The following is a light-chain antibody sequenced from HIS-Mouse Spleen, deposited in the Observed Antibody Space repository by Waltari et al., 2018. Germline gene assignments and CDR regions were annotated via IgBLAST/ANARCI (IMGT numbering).Light chain of an antibody. CDR2: EVS. V-gene: IGLV2-14*01. CDR1: SSDVGGSNY. CDR3: SSYTSSSTWV. Sequence: QSALTQPASVSGSPGPSIPIPCTGTSSDVGGSNYVSWYQQHPGKAPKLMIYEVSNRPSGVSNRFSGSKSGNTASLTISGLQAEDEADYYCSSYTSSSTWVFGGGTKLTVL. J-gene: IGLJ3*02.